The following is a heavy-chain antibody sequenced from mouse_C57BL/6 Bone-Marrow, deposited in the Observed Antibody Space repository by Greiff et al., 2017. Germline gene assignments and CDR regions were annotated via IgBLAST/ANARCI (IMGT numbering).Heavy chain of an antibody. Sequence: QVQLQQSGAELARPGASVKLSCKASGYTFTSYGISWVKQRTGQGLEWIGEIYPRSGNTYYNEKFKGKDTLTADKSSSTAYMELRSLTSEDSAVXFCARSKIPYYYGSSHYFDYWGQGTTLTVSS. CDR3: ARSKIPYYYGSSHYFDY. V-gene: IGHV1-81*01. CDR2: IYPRSGNT. D-gene: IGHD1-1*01. J-gene: IGHJ2*01. CDR1: GYTFTSYG.